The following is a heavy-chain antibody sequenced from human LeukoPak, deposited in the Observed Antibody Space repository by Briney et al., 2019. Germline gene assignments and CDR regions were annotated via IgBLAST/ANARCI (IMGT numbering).Heavy chain of an antibody. Sequence: PSETLSLTCAVYGGSFSGYYWSWIRQPPGKGLEWIGGINHSGSTNYNPSLRSRVTISVDTSKNQFSLKLSSVTAADTAVYYCARATGYSYGFRAIDFDYWGQGTLVTVSS. D-gene: IGHD5-18*01. CDR3: ARATGYSYGFRAIDFDY. CDR1: GGSFSGYY. V-gene: IGHV4-34*01. J-gene: IGHJ4*02. CDR2: INHSGST.